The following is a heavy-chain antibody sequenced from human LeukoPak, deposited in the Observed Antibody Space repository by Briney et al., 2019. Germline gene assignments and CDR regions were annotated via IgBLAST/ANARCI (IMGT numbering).Heavy chain of an antibody. CDR2: IYYSGST. CDR3: ARLYDSFRAFDI. CDR1: GGSISSGSYY. J-gene: IGHJ3*02. Sequence: SQTLSLTCSVSGGSISSGSYYWSWIRQHPGKGLEWIGYIYYSGSTYYNPSLKCRVTISVDTSKNQFSLKLNSVTAADTAVYYCARLYDSFRAFDIWGQGTIITVSS. V-gene: IGHV4-31*03. D-gene: IGHD2-8*01.